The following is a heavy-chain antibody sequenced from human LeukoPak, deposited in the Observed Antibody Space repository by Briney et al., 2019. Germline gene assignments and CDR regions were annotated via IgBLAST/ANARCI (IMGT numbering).Heavy chain of an antibody. CDR3: ASFSRTANSFIYYRDY. V-gene: IGHV4-59*02. D-gene: IGHD2/OR15-2a*01. CDR1: VGSVSGYY. CDR2: IYYIGNT. J-gene: IGHJ4*02. Sequence: SETLSLTCTVSVGSVSGYYWSSIRQPPGKGLEWIGYIYYIGNTNYNPSLTRRVTMSVDTSKNQFSLRLTTVTAADTAVYYCASFSRTANSFIYYRDYWSQGTLVTVSP.